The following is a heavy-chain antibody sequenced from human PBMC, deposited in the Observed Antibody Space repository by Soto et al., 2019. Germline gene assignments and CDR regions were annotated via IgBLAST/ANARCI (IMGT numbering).Heavy chain of an antibody. V-gene: IGHV4-61*01. Sequence: LSLTCTVAGGSVSSVSYYWSWIRQPALKVLECIGYIYYSGSTNYNPSLKSRVTISVDTSKNQFSLKLSSVTAADTAVYYCARGPRIAAAGPVYYYYYGMDVWGQGTTVTVSS. J-gene: IGHJ6*02. CDR2: IYYSGST. CDR3: ARGPRIAAAGPVYYYYYGMDV. CDR1: GGSVSSVSYY. D-gene: IGHD6-13*01.